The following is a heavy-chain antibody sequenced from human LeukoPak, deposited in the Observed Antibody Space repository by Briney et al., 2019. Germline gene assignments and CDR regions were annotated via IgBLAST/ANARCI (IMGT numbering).Heavy chain of an antibody. CDR1: GFTFDDYA. CDR3: AKRGLWLGELDSDAFDI. J-gene: IGHJ3*02. Sequence: GGSLRLSCAASGFTFDDYAMHWVRQAPGKGLEWVSGISWNSGSIGYADSVKGRFTISRDNAKNSLYLQMNSLRAEDTALYYCAKRGLWLGELDSDAFDIWGQGTMVTVSS. V-gene: IGHV3-9*01. D-gene: IGHD3-10*01. CDR2: ISWNSGSI.